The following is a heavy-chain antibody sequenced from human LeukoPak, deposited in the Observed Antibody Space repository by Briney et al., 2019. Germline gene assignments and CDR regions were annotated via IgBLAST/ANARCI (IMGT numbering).Heavy chain of an antibody. Sequence: SETLSLTCTVSGGSISSYYWSWIRQPAGKGLEWIGRIYTSGSTNYNPSLKSRVTISVDTSKNQFSLKLSSVTAADTAVYYCARVGVGARTGWFDPWGQGTLVTVSS. D-gene: IGHD1-26*01. CDR2: IYTSGST. J-gene: IGHJ5*02. CDR3: ARVGVGARTGWFDP. V-gene: IGHV4-4*07. CDR1: GGSISSYY.